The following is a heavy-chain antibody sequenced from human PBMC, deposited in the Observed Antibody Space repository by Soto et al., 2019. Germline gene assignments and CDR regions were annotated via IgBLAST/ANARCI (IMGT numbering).Heavy chain of an antibody. Sequence: GGSLRLSCAASGFTFSSYSMNWVRQAPGKGLEWVSSISSSSSYIYYADSVKGRFTISRDNAKNSLYLQMNSLRAEDTAVYYCARAGLRSGYSLAYYYYYMDVWGKGTTVTVSS. D-gene: IGHD3-3*01. V-gene: IGHV3-21*01. CDR2: ISSSSSYI. CDR3: ARAGLRSGYSLAYYYYYMDV. J-gene: IGHJ6*03. CDR1: GFTFSSYS.